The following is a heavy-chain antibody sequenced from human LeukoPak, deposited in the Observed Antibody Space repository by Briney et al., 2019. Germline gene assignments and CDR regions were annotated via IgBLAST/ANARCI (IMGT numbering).Heavy chain of an antibody. Sequence: GGSLRLSCAASGFRFSMYSMNWVRQAPGKGLEWVSYISSSGTAIYYADSVRGRFTISRDNAKNSLHLQMNSLRAEDTAVYYCAKVRWLRHLDYWGQGTLVTVSS. V-gene: IGHV3-48*04. J-gene: IGHJ4*02. D-gene: IGHD5-24*01. CDR1: GFRFSMYS. CDR2: ISSSGTAI. CDR3: AKVRWLRHLDY.